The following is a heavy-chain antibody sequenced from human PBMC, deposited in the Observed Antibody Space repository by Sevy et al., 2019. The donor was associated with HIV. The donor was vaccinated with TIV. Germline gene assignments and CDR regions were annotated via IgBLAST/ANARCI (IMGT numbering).Heavy chain of an antibody. CDR3: ARSYGSGSFDYGMDV. D-gene: IGHD3-10*01. V-gene: IGHV4-31*03. J-gene: IGHJ6*02. Sequence: SETLSLTCTVSGGSISSGGYYWSWIRQHPGKGLEWIGYIYYSGSTYYNPSLKSRVTISVDTSKNQFSLKLSSVTAADTAVYYCARSYGSGSFDYGMDVWGQRTTVTVSS. CDR2: IYYSGST. CDR1: GGSISSGGYY.